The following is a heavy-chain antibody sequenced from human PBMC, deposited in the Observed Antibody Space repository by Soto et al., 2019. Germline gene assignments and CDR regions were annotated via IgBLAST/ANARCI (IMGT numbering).Heavy chain of an antibody. Sequence: EVQLMESGGGLVQPGGSLRLSCASSGFTLSMSAVNWVRQAPGKGLEWVSYLSDSGARTYYADSVTGRFTISRDRSKNTVSLQMASLRAEDTAVYYCAKDRGIIVKAGDAFDVWGQGTKVTVSS. CDR1: GFTLSMSA. CDR2: LSDSGART. D-gene: IGHD3-16*02. V-gene: IGHV3-23*01. CDR3: AKDRGIIVKAGDAFDV. J-gene: IGHJ3*01.